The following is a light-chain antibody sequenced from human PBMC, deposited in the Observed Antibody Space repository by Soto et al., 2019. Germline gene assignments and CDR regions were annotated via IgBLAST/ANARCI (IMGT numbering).Light chain of an antibody. CDR3: QQYNNYWT. V-gene: IGKV1D-13*01. J-gene: IGKJ1*01. CDR2: DAS. CDR1: QGIRNA. Sequence: AIQMTQSPSSLSASVGDRVTITCRASQGIRNALGWYQQKPGKAPKLLIYDASSLESGVPSRFSGSGSATEFTLTISSLQPDDFATYYCQQYNNYWTFGQGTKVDIK.